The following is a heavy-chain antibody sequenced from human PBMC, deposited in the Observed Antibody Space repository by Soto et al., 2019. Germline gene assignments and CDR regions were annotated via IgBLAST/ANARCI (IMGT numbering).Heavy chain of an antibody. CDR3: APYLAYNWFDP. CDR1: GLSLSTSGVG. J-gene: IGHJ5*02. Sequence: QITLKKPGPTLVKPTQTLTLTCTFSGLSLSTSGVGVGWIRQPPGTALEWLALIYWDDDKRYSPSLKSRLTITKDNSKNQVVLTMTTMDPVDTATYYCAPYLAYNWFDPWGQGTLVTVSS. CDR2: IYWDDDK. V-gene: IGHV2-5*02.